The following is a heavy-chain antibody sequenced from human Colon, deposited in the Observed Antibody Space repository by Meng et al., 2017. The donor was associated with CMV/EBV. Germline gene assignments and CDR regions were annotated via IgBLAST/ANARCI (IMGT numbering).Heavy chain of an antibody. CDR3: ARPLSPRSAYSALLAF. D-gene: IGHD2-15*01. V-gene: IGHV3-21*06. Sequence: GESLKISCAASGFILSSYGMNWVRQAPGKGLEWVASITTANADISYAESVKGRFTISRDDAKSSLFLQMDSLRVDDTAVYYCARPLSPRSAYSALLAFWGQGTLVTVSS. CDR2: ITTANADI. J-gene: IGHJ4*02. CDR1: GFILSSYG.